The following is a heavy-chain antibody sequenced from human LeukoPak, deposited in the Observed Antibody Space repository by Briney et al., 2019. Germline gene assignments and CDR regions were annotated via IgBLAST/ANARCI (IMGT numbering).Heavy chain of an antibody. J-gene: IGHJ4*02. CDR2: ISAYNGNT. D-gene: IGHD3-22*01. CDR1: GYTFTSYG. Sequence: ASVKVSCKASGYTFTSYGISWVRQAPGQGLEWMGWISAYNGNTNYAQKLQGRVTMTTDTSTSTAYMELRSLRSDDTAVYYCARESKYYYDSSGYHSVIDYWGPRTLVTVSS. CDR3: ARESKYYYDSSGYHSVIDY. V-gene: IGHV1-18*01.